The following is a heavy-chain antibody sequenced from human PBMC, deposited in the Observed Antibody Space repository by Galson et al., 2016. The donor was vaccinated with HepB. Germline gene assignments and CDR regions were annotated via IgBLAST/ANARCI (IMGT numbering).Heavy chain of an antibody. CDR2: IYYSGTT. Sequence: ETLSLTCTVSGVSISRNKYYWGWIRQPPGRGLEWIGSIYYSGTTYYNPSLKSRVTLSIDTSKNQFSLKLSSMTAADTAVYYCARRGQWLPDYWGQGTLVTVSS. CDR3: ARRGQWLPDY. V-gene: IGHV4-39*01. CDR1: GVSISRNKYY. D-gene: IGHD6-19*01. J-gene: IGHJ4*02.